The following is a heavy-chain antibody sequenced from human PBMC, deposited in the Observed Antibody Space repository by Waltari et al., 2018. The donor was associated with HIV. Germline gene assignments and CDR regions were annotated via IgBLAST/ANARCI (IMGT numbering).Heavy chain of an antibody. D-gene: IGHD1-1*01. CDR3: TRGIIGPGPQPDF. V-gene: IGHV1-46*03. CDR2: IDPRSGST. J-gene: IGHJ4*02. Sequence: QVQPVQSGAEVKEPGAPGRVSCKTSGYTFTTYYTPCVRQAPGQGLEWMGVIDPRSGSTSFAQQFQGRVTMTRDTSTSTVYMDLSSLRFEDTAVYYCTRGIIGPGPQPDFWGQGTLVTVSP. CDR1: GYTFTTYY.